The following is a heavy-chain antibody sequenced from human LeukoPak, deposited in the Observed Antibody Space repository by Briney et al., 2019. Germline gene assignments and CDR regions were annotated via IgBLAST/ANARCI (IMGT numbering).Heavy chain of an antibody. CDR1: GYSFTSYW. D-gene: IGHD6-13*01. J-gene: IGHJ4*02. Sequence: GESLKISCXGSGYSFTSYWIGWVREMPGKGLEWMGIIYPGDSDTRYSPSFQGQVTISADKSISTAYLQWSSLKASDTAMYYCPRHLGSSWYYFDYWGQGTLVTVSS. CDR2: IYPGDSDT. CDR3: PRHLGSSWYYFDY. V-gene: IGHV5-51*01.